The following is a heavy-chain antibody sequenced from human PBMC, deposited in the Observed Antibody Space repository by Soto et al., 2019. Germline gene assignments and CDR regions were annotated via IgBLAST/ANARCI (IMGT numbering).Heavy chain of an antibody. CDR2: MNPNNGDT. CDR3: ARESGGATATLDYYYFYMDV. V-gene: IGHV1-2*02. J-gene: IGHJ6*03. D-gene: IGHD5-12*01. CDR1: GYRFSDYY. Sequence: QVQLVQSGAEVKKPGASVTVSCKASGYRFSDYYLHWVRQAPGQGPEWMGWMNPNNGDTKYAQKFKGRVTMTRDTSVRTAFMELNWLKSDDTAVYYCARESGGATATLDYYYFYMDVSGIGTTVTVSS.